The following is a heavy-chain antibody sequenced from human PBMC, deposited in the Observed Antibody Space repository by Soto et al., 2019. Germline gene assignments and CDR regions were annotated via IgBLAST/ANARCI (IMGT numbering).Heavy chain of an antibody. Sequence: GGSLRLSCAASGVTFSSYSMNWVRQAPGKGLEWVPYIRSSSSTIYYADSVKGRFTISRDNAKNSLYLQMNSLRAEDTAVYYCAREAYYLNWFDPWGQGTLVTV. V-gene: IGHV3-48*01. CDR3: AREAYYLNWFDP. J-gene: IGHJ5*02. CDR2: IRSSSSTI. D-gene: IGHD3-10*01. CDR1: GVTFSSYS.